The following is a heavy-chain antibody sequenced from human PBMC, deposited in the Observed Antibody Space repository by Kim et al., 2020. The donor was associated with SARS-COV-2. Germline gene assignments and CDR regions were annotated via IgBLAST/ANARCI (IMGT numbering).Heavy chain of an antibody. CDR1: GGSISSSSYY. CDR3: ARDDLGLYCSGGSCYGLGDY. CDR2: IYDSGST. D-gene: IGHD2-15*01. Sequence: SETLSLTCTVSGGSISSSSYYWGWIRQPPGKGLEWIGSIYDSGSTYYNPSLKSRVAISVDTSKNQFSLKLGSVTAADTAVYYCARDDLGLYCSGGSCYGLGDYWGQGTLVTVSS. V-gene: IGHV4-39*07. J-gene: IGHJ4*02.